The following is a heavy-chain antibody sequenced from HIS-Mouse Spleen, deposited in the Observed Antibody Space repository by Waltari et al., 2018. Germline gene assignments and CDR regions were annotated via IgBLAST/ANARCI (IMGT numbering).Heavy chain of an antibody. J-gene: IGHJ4*02. Sequence: QLQLQESGPGLVKPSETLSLTCTVSGGSISSSSYYWGWIRQPPGKGLEWIGSIYYSGRTYYNPSLKSRVTISVDTSKNQFSLKLSSVTAADTAVYYCARDRNSGSYYWGHYFDYWGQGTLVTVSS. CDR3: ARDRNSGSYYWGHYFDY. CDR1: GGSISSSSYY. D-gene: IGHD1-26*01. V-gene: IGHV4-39*07. CDR2: IYYSGRT.